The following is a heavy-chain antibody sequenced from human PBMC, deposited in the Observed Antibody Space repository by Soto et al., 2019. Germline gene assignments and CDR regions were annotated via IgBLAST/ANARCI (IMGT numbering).Heavy chain of an antibody. CDR3: ARDPGLGYCSGGSCPIPSYYFDY. Sequence: GGSLRLSCAPSGFTFSTYAMHWVRQAPGKGLEWVAVISYDGSNEYYADSVKGRFTISRDNSKNTLYLQMNSLRAEDTAVYYCARDPGLGYCSGGSCPIPSYYFDYRGQGTLVTVSS. CDR2: ISYDGSNE. V-gene: IGHV3-30-3*01. J-gene: IGHJ4*02. D-gene: IGHD2-15*01. CDR1: GFTFSTYA.